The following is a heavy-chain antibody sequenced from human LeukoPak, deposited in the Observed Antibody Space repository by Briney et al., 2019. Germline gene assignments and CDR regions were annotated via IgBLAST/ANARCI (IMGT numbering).Heavy chain of an antibody. V-gene: IGHV4-59*01. D-gene: IGHD6-6*01. CDR1: DDSIMSYY. CDR2: IYYSGST. Sequence: SETLSLTCTVSDDSIMSYYWRWIRQSPGKGLEWIGYIYYSGSTNYNPSLKSRVTISVETSKNQFSLNLTSVTAADTAVYYCARTYSSSSSYSDFWGQGTLVTVSS. CDR3: ARTYSSSSSYSDF. J-gene: IGHJ4*02.